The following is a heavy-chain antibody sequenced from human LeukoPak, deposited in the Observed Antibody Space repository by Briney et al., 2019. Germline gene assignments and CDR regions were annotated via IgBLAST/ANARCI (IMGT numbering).Heavy chain of an antibody. Sequence: VASVKVSCKASGYTFTGYYMHWVRQAPGQGLEWMGWISPYNGDTHYAQKFQDRVTMTTDTSTSTAYMDLRSLGFDDTAVYYCARDKAFLGYYDTSGYFQQWFDSWGQGTLVAVSS. CDR2: ISPYNGDT. V-gene: IGHV1-18*04. CDR1: GYTFTGYY. J-gene: IGHJ5*01. D-gene: IGHD3-22*01. CDR3: ARDKAFLGYYDTSGYFQQWFDS.